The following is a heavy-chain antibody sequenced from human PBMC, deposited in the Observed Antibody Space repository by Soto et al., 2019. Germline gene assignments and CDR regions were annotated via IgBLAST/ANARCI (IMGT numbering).Heavy chain of an antibody. CDR3: ARGSVPNYYGSGSYPYYFDY. CDR2: INPNSGGT. V-gene: IGHV1-2*04. Sequence: QVQLVQSGAEVKKPGASVKVSCKASGYTFIGYYMHWVRQAPGQGLEWMGWINPNSGGTNYAQKFQGLVTMTRDTSNSTAYMELSRLRSDDTAVYYCARGSVPNYYGSGSYPYYFDYWGQGTLVTVSS. D-gene: IGHD3-10*01. CDR1: GYTFIGYY. J-gene: IGHJ4*02.